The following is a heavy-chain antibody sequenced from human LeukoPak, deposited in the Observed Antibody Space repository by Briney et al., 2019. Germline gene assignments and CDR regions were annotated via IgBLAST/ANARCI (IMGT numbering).Heavy chain of an antibody. Sequence: SETLSLTCAVSGDSIRSDSWWIWVRQAPGKGLEWIGERYHDGRRTYNPSLKSRVSISLDESETQFSLELTSVTAADTAVYFCAREKGHLMEVDVGGQGTTVTVSS. CDR3: AREKGHLMEVDV. CDR2: RYHDGRR. CDR1: GDSIRSDSW. D-gene: IGHD3-3*01. J-gene: IGHJ6*02. V-gene: IGHV4-4*02.